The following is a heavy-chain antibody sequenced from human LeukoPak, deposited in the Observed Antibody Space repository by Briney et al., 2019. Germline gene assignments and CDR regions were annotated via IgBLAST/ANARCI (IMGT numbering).Heavy chain of an antibody. CDR1: GYTFTNYG. D-gene: IGHD3-16*02. CDR3: ARDRYHNGADY. V-gene: IGHV1-18*01. J-gene: IGHJ4*02. CDR2: ISADNANT. Sequence: ASVKVSCKASGYTFTNYGISWVRQAPGQGLEWLAWISADNANTNYAQKLQGRVTMTTDTSTSTAYMELRSLRSDDTAVYYCARDRYHNGADYWGQGTLVTVSS.